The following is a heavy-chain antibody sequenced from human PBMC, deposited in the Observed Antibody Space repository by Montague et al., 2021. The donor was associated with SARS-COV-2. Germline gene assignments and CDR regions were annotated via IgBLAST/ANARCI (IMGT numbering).Heavy chain of an antibody. CDR2: IYTSGST. D-gene: IGHD2-8*02. J-gene: IGHJ4*02. Sequence: TLSLTCTASGGSISSGSYYWSWIRQPAGKGLEWIGRIYTSGSTNYNPSLKSRVTISVDTSKNQFSLKLSSVTAADTAVYYCARDRPSGPVDYWGQGTLVTVSS. CDR3: ARDRPSGPVDY. CDR1: GGSISSGSYY. V-gene: IGHV4-61*02.